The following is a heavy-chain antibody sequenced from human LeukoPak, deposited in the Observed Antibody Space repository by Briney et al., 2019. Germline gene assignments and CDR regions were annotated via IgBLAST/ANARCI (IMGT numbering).Heavy chain of an antibody. Sequence: GGSLRLSCAASGFTFSSYGMHWVRQAPGKGLEWVANIKQDGSEKYYVDSVKGRFTISRDNAKNSLYLQMNSLRAEDTAVYYCARDHDDYGDYFDDWGQGTLVTVSS. CDR2: IKQDGSEK. CDR1: GFTFSSYG. J-gene: IGHJ4*02. V-gene: IGHV3-7*05. CDR3: ARDHDDYGDYFDD. D-gene: IGHD4-17*01.